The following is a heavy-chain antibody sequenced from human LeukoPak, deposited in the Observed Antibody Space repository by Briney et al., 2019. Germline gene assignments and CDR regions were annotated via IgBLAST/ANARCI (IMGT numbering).Heavy chain of an antibody. V-gene: IGHV4-39*01. Sequence: SETLSLTCTVSSGSISSSSYYWGWIRQPPGKGLEWIGSIYYSGSTYYNPSLKSRVTISVDTSKNQFSLKLSSVTAADTAVYYCAIGLERASGFDYWGQGTLVTVSS. D-gene: IGHD1-1*01. CDR3: AIGLERASGFDY. CDR2: IYYSGST. CDR1: SGSISSSSYY. J-gene: IGHJ4*02.